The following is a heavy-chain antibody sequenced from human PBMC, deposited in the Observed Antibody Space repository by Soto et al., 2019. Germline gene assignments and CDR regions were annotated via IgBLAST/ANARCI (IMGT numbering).Heavy chain of an antibody. V-gene: IGHV4-4*07. J-gene: IGHJ6*02. CDR1: GGSISSYY. CDR2: IYTSGST. Sequence: SETLSLTCTVSGGSISSYYWSWIRQPAGKGLEWIGRIYTSGSTNYNPSLKSRVTMSVVTSKNQFSLKLSSVTAADTAVYYCARDRVYYYGSGRADYYYYGMDVWGQGTTVTVSS. D-gene: IGHD3-10*01. CDR3: ARDRVYYYGSGRADYYYYGMDV.